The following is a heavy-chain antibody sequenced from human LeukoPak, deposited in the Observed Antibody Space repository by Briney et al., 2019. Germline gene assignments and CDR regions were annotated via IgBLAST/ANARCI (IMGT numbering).Heavy chain of an antibody. CDR2: IYHSGST. Sequence: PSETLSLTCTVSGGSISSGDYYWSWIRQPPGKGLEWIGYIYHSGSTYYNPSLKSRVTISVDTSKNQFSLKLSSVTAADTAVYYCASSIVVVPAATPIFDYWGQGTLVTVSS. J-gene: IGHJ4*02. D-gene: IGHD2-2*01. CDR1: GGSISSGDYY. CDR3: ASSIVVVPAATPIFDY. V-gene: IGHV4-30-4*01.